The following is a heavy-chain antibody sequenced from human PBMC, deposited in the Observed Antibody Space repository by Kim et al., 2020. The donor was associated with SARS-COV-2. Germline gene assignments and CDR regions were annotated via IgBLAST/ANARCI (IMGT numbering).Heavy chain of an antibody. CDR3: AKDVLGYSGMAG. CDR2: ISHDGTSS. CDR1: GFSFSSCA. Sequence: GGSLRLSCAASGFSFSSCAMTWVRQAPGKGLEWVSSISHDGTSSHYAHSVKGRFTIYRDDYKNTLYLQLNSLRGEDTALYYCAKDVLGYSGMAGWAQGT. D-gene: IGHD5-18*01. J-gene: IGHJ6*02. V-gene: IGHV3-23*01.